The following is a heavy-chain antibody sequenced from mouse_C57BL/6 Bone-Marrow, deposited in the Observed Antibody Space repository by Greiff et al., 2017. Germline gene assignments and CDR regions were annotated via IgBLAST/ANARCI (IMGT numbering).Heavy chain of an antibody. CDR2: INPYNGGT. J-gene: IGHJ4*01. D-gene: IGHD1-1*01. CDR3: ARLTTVVARNYYAMDY. Sequence: VQLKESGPVLVKPGASVKMSCKASGYTFTDYYMNWVKQSHGKSLEWIGVINPYNGGTSYNQKFKGKATLTVDKSSSTAYMELNSLTSEDSAVYYCARLTTVVARNYYAMDYWGQGTSVTVSS. CDR1: GYTFTDYY. V-gene: IGHV1-19*01.